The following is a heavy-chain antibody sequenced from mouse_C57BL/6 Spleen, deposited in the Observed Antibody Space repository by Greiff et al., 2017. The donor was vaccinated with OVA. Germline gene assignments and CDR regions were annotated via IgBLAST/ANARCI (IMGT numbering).Heavy chain of an antibody. V-gene: IGHV1-85*01. Sequence: QVQLKQSGPELVKPGASVKLSCKASGYTFTSYDINWVKQRPGQGLEWIGWFYPRDGSTKYNEKFKGKATLTVDTSSSTAYMELHSLTSENSAVYFCARRDYYDKYYAMDYWGQGTSVTVSS. D-gene: IGHD2-4*01. CDR1: GYTFTSYD. J-gene: IGHJ4*01. CDR3: ARRDYYDKYYAMDY. CDR2: FYPRDGST.